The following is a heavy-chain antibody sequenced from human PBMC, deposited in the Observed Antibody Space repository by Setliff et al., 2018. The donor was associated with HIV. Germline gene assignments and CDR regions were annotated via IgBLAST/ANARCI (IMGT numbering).Heavy chain of an antibody. D-gene: IGHD6-13*01. CDR2: IDGDGSGT. V-gene: IGHV3-74*01. CDR3: ATVWTAGSLFY. Sequence: GSLRLSCAASGFTFRNYWMHWVRQAPGKGLVWVSRIDGDGSGTSYADSVQGRFTISRDNAKNTLYLQMNSLRAEDTAVYYCATVWTAGSLFYWGQGTLVTVSS. CDR1: GFTFRNYW. J-gene: IGHJ4*02.